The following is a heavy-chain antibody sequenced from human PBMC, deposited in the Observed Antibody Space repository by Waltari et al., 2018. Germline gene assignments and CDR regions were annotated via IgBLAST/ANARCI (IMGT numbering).Heavy chain of an antibody. CDR3: AAYPRGGDWRLDP. Sequence: QVQLQEPGPGLVKPSGTLSLTCAVSGVSITSTNWWNWVRQPPGKGLEWIGEIYHLENTNYNPSPKSRVTISLDKSKNRFSLHLTSVTAADTAIYFCAAYPRGGDWRLDPWGQGMLVTVSS. J-gene: IGHJ5*02. CDR2: IYHLENT. V-gene: IGHV4-4*02. D-gene: IGHD2-21*02. CDR1: GVSITSTNW.